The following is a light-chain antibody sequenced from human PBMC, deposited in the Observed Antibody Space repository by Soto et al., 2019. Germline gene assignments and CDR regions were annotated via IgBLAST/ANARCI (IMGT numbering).Light chain of an antibody. J-gene: IGKJ3*01. Sequence: ELVMTQSPATLSVSPGERATLSCRASQSVSSNLAWYQQKPGQAPRLLIYGASTRATGIPARFSGSGSGTEFTPTISSLQSEDFAVYYCQQYNNWPLTFGPGTKVDIK. CDR1: QSVSSN. V-gene: IGKV3-15*01. CDR2: GAS. CDR3: QQYNNWPLT.